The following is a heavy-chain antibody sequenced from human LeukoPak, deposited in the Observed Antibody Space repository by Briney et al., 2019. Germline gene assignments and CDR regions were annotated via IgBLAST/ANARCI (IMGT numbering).Heavy chain of an antibody. Sequence: GGSLRLSCSASGFTFSSYAMHWVRQAPGKGLEYVSAISSNGDSTYYADSVKGRFTISRDNSKNTLYLQMSSLRAEDTAGYYWVEGLRYYDSSDTFDYWGQGTLVTVSS. J-gene: IGHJ4*02. D-gene: IGHD3-22*01. CDR3: VEGLRYYDSSDTFDY. CDR2: ISSNGDST. V-gene: IGHV3-64D*06. CDR1: GFTFSSYA.